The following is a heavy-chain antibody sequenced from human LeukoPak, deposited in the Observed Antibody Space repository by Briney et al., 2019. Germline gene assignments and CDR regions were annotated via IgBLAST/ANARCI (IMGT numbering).Heavy chain of an antibody. CDR2: IIPIFGTA. J-gene: IGHJ6*04. V-gene: IGHV1-69*06. CDR3: ASNNYGSGKVLGDGMDV. Sequence: ASVRVSCTASGGTLSSYASSSVRQAPGQGLEWVGGIIPIFGTANYAQKFQGRVTITADKSTSTAYMELSSLRSEDTAVYHCASNNYGSGKVLGDGMDVGGKGTTVTVSS. CDR1: GGTLSSYA. D-gene: IGHD3-10*01.